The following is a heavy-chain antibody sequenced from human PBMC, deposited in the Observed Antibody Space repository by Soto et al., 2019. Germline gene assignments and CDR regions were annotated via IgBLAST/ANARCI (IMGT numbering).Heavy chain of an antibody. CDR2: IYYTGST. J-gene: IGHJ6*02. Sequence: SETLSLTCTVSGGSFTDYYWTWIRQPPGKGLQWVGYIYYTGSTSYNPSLKSRVTISLDTSKNQFSLNLGSVTAADTAMYYCARVSGSHPYGLDVWAQGTTVPVSS. CDR1: GGSFTDYY. D-gene: IGHD1-26*01. V-gene: IGHV4-59*12. CDR3: ARVSGSHPYGLDV.